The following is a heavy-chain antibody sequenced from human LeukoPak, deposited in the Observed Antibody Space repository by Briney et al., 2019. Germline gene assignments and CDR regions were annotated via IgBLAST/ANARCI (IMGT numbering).Heavy chain of an antibody. Sequence: PGGSLRLSCAASGFTFSNHSMNWVRQAPGKGLEWISYISSSSSARYYAGSVKGRFTISRDDASNSLYLQMNSLRAEDTAIYYCARVSSSRLPGYWGQGALVTVSS. D-gene: IGHD2-2*01. CDR2: ISSSSSAR. CDR1: GFTFSNHS. V-gene: IGHV3-48*01. CDR3: ARVSSSRLPGY. J-gene: IGHJ4*02.